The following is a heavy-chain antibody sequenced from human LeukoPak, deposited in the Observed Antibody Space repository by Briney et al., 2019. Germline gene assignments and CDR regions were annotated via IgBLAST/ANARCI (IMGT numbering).Heavy chain of an antibody. Sequence: PGGSLRLSCTASGFTLSSYAMSWVRQAPGKGLEWVSAISGSGDSTYYADSVQGRFTISRDNSKSTLCLQMNSLRAEDTAVYYCAKQLGYCSDGSCYFPYWGQGTLVTVSS. CDR3: AKQLGYCSDGSCYFPY. D-gene: IGHD2-15*01. CDR2: ISGSGDST. J-gene: IGHJ4*02. CDR1: GFTLSSYA. V-gene: IGHV3-23*01.